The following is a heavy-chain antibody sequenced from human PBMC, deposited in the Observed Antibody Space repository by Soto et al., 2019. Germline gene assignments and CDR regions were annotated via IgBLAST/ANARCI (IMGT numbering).Heavy chain of an antibody. V-gene: IGHV3-23*01. J-gene: IGHJ4*02. D-gene: IGHD3-22*01. CDR2: ISGSGGST. CDR1: GFSFSSYA. Sequence: GGSLRLSCAASGFSFSSYAMSWVRQAPGKGLEWVSAISGSGGSTYYADYVKGRFTISRDNSKNTLYLQMNSLRAEDTAVYYCAKYLSNTMIVEVIAFDYWGQGPLVTVSS. CDR3: AKYLSNTMIVEVIAFDY.